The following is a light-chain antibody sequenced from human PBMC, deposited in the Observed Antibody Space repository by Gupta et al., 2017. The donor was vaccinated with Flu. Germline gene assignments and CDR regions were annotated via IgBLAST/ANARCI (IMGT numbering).Light chain of an antibody. CDR3: SSYTSSSTLV. CDR1: SSDVGGYNY. CDR2: EVS. J-gene: IGLJ3*02. V-gene: IGLV2-14*01. Sequence: QSGRTQPASVSAPPAQSITISCTGTSSDVGGYNYVSWYQQHPGKAPKLMIYEVSNRPSGVSNRFSGSKSGNTASLTISGLQAEDEADYYCSSYTSSSTLVFGGGTKLTVL.